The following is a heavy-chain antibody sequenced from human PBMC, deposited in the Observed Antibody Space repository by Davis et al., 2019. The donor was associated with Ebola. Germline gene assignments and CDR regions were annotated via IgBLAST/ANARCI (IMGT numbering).Heavy chain of an antibody. CDR2: INHSGNT. J-gene: IGHJ4*02. D-gene: IGHD3-22*01. Sequence: SETLSLTCAVYGGSFSGFFWSWIRQPPGKGLEWIGEINHSGNTHYNPSLKSRVAISVDASKKQFSLKLSSVTAADTAMYYCARVEVGVLDWGQGNLVTVSS. CDR3: ARVEVGVLD. CDR1: GGSFSGFF. V-gene: IGHV4-34*01.